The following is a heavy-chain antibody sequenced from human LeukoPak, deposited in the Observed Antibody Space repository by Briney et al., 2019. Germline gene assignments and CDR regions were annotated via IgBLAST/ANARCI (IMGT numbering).Heavy chain of an antibody. V-gene: IGHV1-69*05. CDR1: GYSFTSYW. Sequence: KISCKGSGYSFTSYWISWVRQAPGQGLEWMGRIIPIFGTANYAQKFQGRVTITTDESTSTAYMELSSLRSEDTAVYYCARTPYYYDSSGYYYDDYFDYWGQGTLVTVSS. D-gene: IGHD3-22*01. CDR2: IIPIFGTA. CDR3: ARTPYYYDSSGYYYDDYFDY. J-gene: IGHJ4*02.